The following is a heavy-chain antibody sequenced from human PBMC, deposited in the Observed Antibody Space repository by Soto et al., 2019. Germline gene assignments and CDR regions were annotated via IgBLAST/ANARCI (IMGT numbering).Heavy chain of an antibody. V-gene: IGHV1-18*01. CDR2: ISAYNGNT. J-gene: IGHJ4*02. D-gene: IGHD5-18*01. Sequence: ASVKVSCKASGHTFTSYGISWVRQAPGQGLEWMGWISAYNGNTNYAQKLQGRVTMTTDTSTSTAYMELRSLRSDDTAVYYCARDMRAMGSRHFDYWGQGTLVTVSS. CDR3: ARDMRAMGSRHFDY. CDR1: GHTFTSYG.